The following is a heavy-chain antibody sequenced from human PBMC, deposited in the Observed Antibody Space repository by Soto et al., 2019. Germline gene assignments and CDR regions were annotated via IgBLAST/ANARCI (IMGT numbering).Heavy chain of an antibody. D-gene: IGHD1-1*01. CDR2: IYYSGST. CDR1: GGSISSGGYY. Sequence: SETLSLTCTVSGGSISSGGYYWSWIRQHPGKGLEWIGYIYYSGSTYYNPSLKSRVTISVDTSKNQFSLKLSSVTAADTAVYYCARVAMEHRGAYYYYYGMDVWGQGTTVTVSS. CDR3: ARVAMEHRGAYYYYYGMDV. V-gene: IGHV4-31*03. J-gene: IGHJ6*02.